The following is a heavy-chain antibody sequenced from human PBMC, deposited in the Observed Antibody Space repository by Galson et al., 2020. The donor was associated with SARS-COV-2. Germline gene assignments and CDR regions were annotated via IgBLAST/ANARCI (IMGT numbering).Heavy chain of an antibody. J-gene: IGHJ2*01. CDR2: IYQGGTT. D-gene: IGHD3-22*01. V-gene: IGHV4-38-2*01. Sequence: SETLSLTCAVSGLSINSDFYWGWIRQPPGKGLEWIGNIYQGGTTYYNPSLKSRVTISIDQSKNQFSLTMPSVTAADTAVSYCARPSRSGYYSIWYFDLWGRGTLVTVSS. CDR3: ARPSRSGYYSIWYFDL. CDR1: GLSINSDFY.